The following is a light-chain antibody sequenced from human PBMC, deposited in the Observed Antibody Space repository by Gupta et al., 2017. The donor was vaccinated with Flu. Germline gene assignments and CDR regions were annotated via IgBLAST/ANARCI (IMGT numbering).Light chain of an antibody. J-gene: IGKJ2*03. CDR3: QQGHGYPYS. V-gene: IGKV1-5*03. CDR1: QTVSTT. Sequence: PSSLSASGEDRVTITCRASQTVSTTLAFNHQKPGRAPRLLIYRASGVQRAVPSRSSGSGSGTEFTLTISSLQPDDLETYYRQQGHGYPYSFGQGTKLEIK. CDR2: RAS.